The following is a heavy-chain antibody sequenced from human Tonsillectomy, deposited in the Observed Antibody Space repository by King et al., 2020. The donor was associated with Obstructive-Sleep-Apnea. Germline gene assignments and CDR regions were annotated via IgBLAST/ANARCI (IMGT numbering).Heavy chain of an antibody. CDR3: ARESNGDYVENYYFDY. V-gene: IGHV3-30*04. CDR2: ISYDGSDK. Sequence: HVQLVESGGGVVQPGRSLRLSCAASGFTFSSYTMHWVRQAPGKGLEWLAVISYDGSDKYYTDSVKGRFSISRDTSKNTLYLQMNSLTTEDTAVYYCARESNGDYVENYYFDYWGQGSLVTVSS. D-gene: IGHD4-17*01. J-gene: IGHJ4*02. CDR1: GFTFSSYT.